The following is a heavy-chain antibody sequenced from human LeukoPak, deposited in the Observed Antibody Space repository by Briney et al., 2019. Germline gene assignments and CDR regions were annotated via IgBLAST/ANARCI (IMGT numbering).Heavy chain of an antibody. J-gene: IGHJ3*02. CDR3: ARGRHYYDSSDYYYEGDAFDI. V-gene: IGHV1-46*01. CDR2: INPSGGST. Sequence: ASVRVSCKASGGTFSSYAISWVRQAPGQGLEWMGIINPSGGSTSYAQKFQGRVTMTRDMSTSTVCMELSSLRSEDTAVYYCARGRHYYDSSDYYYEGDAFDIWGQGTMVTVSS. CDR1: GGTFSSYA. D-gene: IGHD3-22*01.